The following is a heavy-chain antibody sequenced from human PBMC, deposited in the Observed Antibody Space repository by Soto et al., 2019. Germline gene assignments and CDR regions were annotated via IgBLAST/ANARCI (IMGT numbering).Heavy chain of an antibody. CDR2: ISAYNGNT. CDR1: GYTFTSYG. J-gene: IGHJ4*02. CDR3: AWYSSREYFDS. Sequence: GASVKVSCKASGYTFTSYGISWVRQAPGQGLEWMGWISAYNGNTNYAQKLQGRVTMTTDPSTSTAYMELRSLRSDDTAVYYCAWYSSREYFDSWGQGTLVTVSS. V-gene: IGHV1-18*01. D-gene: IGHD6-19*01.